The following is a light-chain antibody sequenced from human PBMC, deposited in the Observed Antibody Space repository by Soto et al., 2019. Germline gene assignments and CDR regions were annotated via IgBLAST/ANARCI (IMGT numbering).Light chain of an antibody. CDR2: SNN. CDR1: SANIGNNY. V-gene: IGLV1-47*02. Sequence: QSVLTQPPSASRNLGHRVTISCSRRSANIGNNYVCWYQQPPGTAPKLLIYSNNQRPSGVPDRFSGSKSGTSGSLAIRGLRTEEGADDYCVSRDDSLSGRVFGTGTKVTVL. J-gene: IGLJ1*01. CDR3: VSRDDSLSGRV.